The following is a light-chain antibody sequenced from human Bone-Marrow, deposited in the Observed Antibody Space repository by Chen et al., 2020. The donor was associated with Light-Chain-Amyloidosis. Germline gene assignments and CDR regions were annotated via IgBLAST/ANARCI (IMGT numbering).Light chain of an antibody. J-gene: IGLJ1*01. Sequence: QSALTQPPSASGSPGQSVTISCTGSSSDVGAYKYVSWYQLHPGKAPKLMIYEVTKRPSGVPDRFSGSKSGDPASLTVSGLQHEDEADYYGSSYAGGPNYVFGSGTKVTVL. V-gene: IGLV2-8*01. CDR1: SSDVGAYKY. CDR2: EVT. CDR3: SSYAGGPNYV.